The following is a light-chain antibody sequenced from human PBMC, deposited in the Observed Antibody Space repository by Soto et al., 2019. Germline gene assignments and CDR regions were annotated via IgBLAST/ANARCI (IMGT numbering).Light chain of an antibody. CDR1: QNINAW. Sequence: DIHMTQSPSSLSVSVGDRVTITCRTSQNINAWLAWYQQRPGQAPKLLIYDASTVQSGVPSRFSGSGSGTEFTLTISSLQPEDFATYYCLQHNSYPPTFGQGTRLEIK. V-gene: IGKV1-5*01. J-gene: IGKJ5*01. CDR2: DAS. CDR3: LQHNSYPPT.